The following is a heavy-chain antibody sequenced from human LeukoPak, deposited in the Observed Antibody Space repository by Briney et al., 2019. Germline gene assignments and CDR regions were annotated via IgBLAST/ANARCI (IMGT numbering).Heavy chain of an antibody. CDR1: GFTVSSIY. J-gene: IGHJ4*02. V-gene: IGHV3-53*01. Sequence: GGSLRLSCAASGFTVSSIYMNWVRQAPGKGLEWVSVIYSGGTAYYADSVKGRFTISRDNSKNTLYLQMNSLRAEDTAVYYCARASSIGAPGLFDSWGQGTLVTVSS. CDR3: ARASSIGAPGLFDS. D-gene: IGHD1-26*01. CDR2: IYSGGTA.